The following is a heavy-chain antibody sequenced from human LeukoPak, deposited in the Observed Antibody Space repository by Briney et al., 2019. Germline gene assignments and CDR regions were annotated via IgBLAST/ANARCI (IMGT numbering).Heavy chain of an antibody. D-gene: IGHD3-9*01. CDR3: AREDPYYDILTGYYIDYYYYGMDV. Sequence: SQTLSLTCAISGDSVSSNSAAWTWIRQSPSRGLEWLGRTYYRSKWYNDYAVSVKSRITINPDTSKNQFSLQLNSVTPEDTAVYYCAREDPYYDILTGYYIDYYYYGMDVWGQGTTVTVSS. J-gene: IGHJ6*02. CDR2: TYYRSKWYN. V-gene: IGHV6-1*01. CDR1: GDSVSSNSAA.